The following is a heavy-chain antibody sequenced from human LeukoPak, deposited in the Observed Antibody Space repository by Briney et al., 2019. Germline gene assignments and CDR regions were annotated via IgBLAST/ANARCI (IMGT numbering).Heavy chain of an antibody. D-gene: IGHD3-10*01. CDR1: GGSISSYY. Sequence: PSETPSLTCTVSGGSISSYYWSWIRQPPGKGLEWIGYIYYSGSTNYNPSLKSRVTISVDTSKNQFSLKLSSVTAADTAVYYCAREAGSFDYWGQGTLVTVSS. CDR3: AREAGSFDY. V-gene: IGHV4-59*01. J-gene: IGHJ4*02. CDR2: IYYSGST.